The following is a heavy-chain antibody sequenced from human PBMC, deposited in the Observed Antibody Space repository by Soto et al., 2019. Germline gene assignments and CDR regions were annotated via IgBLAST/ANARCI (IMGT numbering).Heavy chain of an antibody. V-gene: IGHV2-5*01. CDR1: GFSLSTSGVG. CDR2: IYWNDDK. CDR3: AHRQGVHCSSTSCYAGWFDP. J-gene: IGHJ5*02. D-gene: IGHD2-2*01. Sequence: QITLKESGPTLVKPTQTLTLTCTFSGFSLSTSGVGVGWIRQPPGKALEWLALIYWNDDKRYSPSLKSRLTITKDTSKNQVVLTMTNMDPVDTATYYCAHRQGVHCSSTSCYAGWFDPWGQGTLVTVSS.